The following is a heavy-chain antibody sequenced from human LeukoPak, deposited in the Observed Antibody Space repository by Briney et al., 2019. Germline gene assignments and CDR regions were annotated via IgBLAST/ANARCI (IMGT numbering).Heavy chain of an antibody. CDR2: IYHSGST. V-gene: IGHV4-38-2*02. CDR3: ASTYYDFWSGYYRFDY. Sequence: SETLPLTCTVSGYSISSGYYWGWIRQPPGKGLEWIGSIYHSGSTYYNPSLKSRVTVSVDTSKNQFSLKLSSVTAADTAVYYCASTYYDFWSGYYRFDYWGQGTLVTVSS. CDR1: GYSISSGYY. J-gene: IGHJ4*02. D-gene: IGHD3-3*01.